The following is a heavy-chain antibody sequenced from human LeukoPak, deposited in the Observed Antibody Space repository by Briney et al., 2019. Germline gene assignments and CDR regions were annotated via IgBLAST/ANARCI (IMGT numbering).Heavy chain of an antibody. D-gene: IGHD1-26*01. J-gene: IGHJ4*02. V-gene: IGHV3-30*18. CDR3: AEEVGNTYPTFDY. Sequence: GRSLRLSCAASGFTFSSYGMHWVRQAPGKGLEWVAVISYDGSNKYYADSVKGRFTISRDNSKNTLYLQMNSLRAEDTAVYYCAEEVGNTYPTFDYWGQGTLVTVSS. CDR1: GFTFSSYG. CDR2: ISYDGSNK.